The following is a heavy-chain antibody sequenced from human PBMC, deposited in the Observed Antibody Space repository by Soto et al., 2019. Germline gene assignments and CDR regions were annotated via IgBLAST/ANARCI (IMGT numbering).Heavy chain of an antibody. CDR3: ARGPSGDKVDY. CDR2: IFHSGST. D-gene: IGHD1-26*01. V-gene: IGHV4-30-4*01. J-gene: IGHJ4*02. Sequence: SETLSLTCSVSRAFINSGGFYYSWIRQPPGKGLEWLGYIFHSGSTLYNPSLRGRLTLSADTSRNQLSLYLTSVTAADTAVYYCARGPSGDKVDYWGQGTLVTVSS. CDR1: RAFINSGGFY.